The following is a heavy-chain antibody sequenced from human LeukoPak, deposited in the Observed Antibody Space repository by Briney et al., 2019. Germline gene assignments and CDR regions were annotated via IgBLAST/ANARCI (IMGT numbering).Heavy chain of an antibody. CDR3: VVAATGILNY. CDR2: IYYSGST. Sequence: SETLSLTCTVSGGSISSSSYYWGWIRQPPGKGLEWIGSIYYSGSTYYNPSLKSRVTISVDTSKNQFSLKLSSVTAADTAVYYCVVAATGILNYWGQGTLVTVSS. V-gene: IGHV4-39*07. CDR1: GGSISSSSYY. J-gene: IGHJ4*02. D-gene: IGHD2-15*01.